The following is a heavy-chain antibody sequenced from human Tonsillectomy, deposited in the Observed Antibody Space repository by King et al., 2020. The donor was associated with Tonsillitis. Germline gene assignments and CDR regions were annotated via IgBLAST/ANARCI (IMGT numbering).Heavy chain of an antibody. CDR2: ISGGGGST. Sequence: VQLVESGGGLVQPGGSLRLSCADSGFTFSSYAMSWVRQAPGKGLEWVSGISGGGGSTYYADSVKGRFTISRDNSKNTLYLQMNSLRVEDTAVYYCAKVYCSSTSCHLGYFDYWGQGILVTVSS. J-gene: IGHJ4*02. CDR3: AKVYCSSTSCHLGYFDY. D-gene: IGHD2-2*01. CDR1: GFTFSSYA. V-gene: IGHV3-23*04.